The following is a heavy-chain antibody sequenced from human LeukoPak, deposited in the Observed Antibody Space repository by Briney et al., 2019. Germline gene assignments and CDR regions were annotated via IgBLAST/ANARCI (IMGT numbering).Heavy chain of an antibody. CDR1: GFTFSSYA. Sequence: GGSLRLSCAASGFTFSSYAMHWVRQAPGKGPEWVAVISYDGSNKYYADSVKGRFTISRDNSKNTLYLQMNSLRAEDTAVYYCARDDDSSGYYSTADYWGQGTLVTVSS. V-gene: IGHV3-30*04. CDR3: ARDDDSSGYYSTADY. J-gene: IGHJ4*02. D-gene: IGHD3-22*01. CDR2: ISYDGSNK.